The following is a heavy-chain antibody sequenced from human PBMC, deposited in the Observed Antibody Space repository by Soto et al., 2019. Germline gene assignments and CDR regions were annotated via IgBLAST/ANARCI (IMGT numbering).Heavy chain of an antibody. J-gene: IGHJ5*02. Sequence: PGGSLRLSCAASGFTFSGSAMHWVRQASGKGLEWVGRIRSKANSYATAYAASVKGRFTIPRDDSKNTAYLQMNSLKTEDTAVYYCARAGYYDSSGYYKGLYWFDPWGQGTLVTVSS. CDR1: GFTFSGSA. CDR2: IRSKANSYAT. V-gene: IGHV3-73*01. D-gene: IGHD3-22*01. CDR3: ARAGYYDSSGYYKGLYWFDP.